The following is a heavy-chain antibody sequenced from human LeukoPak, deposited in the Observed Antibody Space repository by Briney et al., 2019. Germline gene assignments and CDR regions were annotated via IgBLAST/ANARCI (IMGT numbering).Heavy chain of an antibody. CDR1: GFTFDDYG. CDR3: ASSLPYYYYYYMDV. V-gene: IGHV3-20*04. J-gene: IGHJ6*03. Sequence: GGSLRLSCAASGFTFDDYGMSWVRQAPGKGLEWVSGINWNGGSTGYADSVKGRFTISRDNAKNSLYLQMNSLRAEGTALYYCASSLPYYYYYYMDVWGKGTTVTVSS. CDR2: INWNGGST.